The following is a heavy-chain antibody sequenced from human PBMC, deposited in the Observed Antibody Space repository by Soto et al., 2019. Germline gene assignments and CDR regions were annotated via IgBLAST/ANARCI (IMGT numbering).Heavy chain of an antibody. Sequence: GGSLRLSCAASGFTFSGYAMHWVRQAPCKGLEWVAVISYDGSNKYYADSVKGRFTISRDNSKNTLYLQMNSLRAEDTAVYYCAKRPDYGGNLGAFDIWGQGTMVTVSS. V-gene: IGHV3-30-3*02. J-gene: IGHJ3*02. CDR1: GFTFSGYA. CDR2: ISYDGSNK. CDR3: AKRPDYGGNLGAFDI. D-gene: IGHD4-17*01.